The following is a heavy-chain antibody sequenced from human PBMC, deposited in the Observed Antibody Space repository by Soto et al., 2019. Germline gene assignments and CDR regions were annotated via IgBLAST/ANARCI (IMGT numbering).Heavy chain of an antibody. CDR3: ARATVLLWFGDSAPFDY. J-gene: IGHJ4*02. D-gene: IGHD3-10*01. Sequence: PSETLSLTCTVSGGSISSGDYYWSWIRQPPGKGLEWIGYIYYNGSTYYNPSLKSRVTISVDTSKNQFSLKLSSVTAADTAVYYCARATVLLWFGDSAPFDYWGQGTLVTVS. V-gene: IGHV4-30-4*01. CDR2: IYYNGST. CDR1: GGSISSGDYY.